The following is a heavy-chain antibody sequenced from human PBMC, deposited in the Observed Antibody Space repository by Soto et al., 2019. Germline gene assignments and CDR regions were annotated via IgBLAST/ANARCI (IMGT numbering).Heavy chain of an antibody. J-gene: IGHJ6*03. D-gene: IGHD3-3*01. V-gene: IGHV3-30*18. CDR2: ISYDGSNK. CDR3: AKTGSGLRFLEWLSQPYYYYMDV. Sequence: GGSLRLSCAASGFTFGGYGVHWVRQAPGKGLEWVAVISYDGSNKYYADSVKGRFTISRDNSKSTLYLQMNSLRAEDTAVYYCAKTGSGLRFLEWLSQPYYYYMDVWGKGTTVTVSS. CDR1: GFTFGGYG.